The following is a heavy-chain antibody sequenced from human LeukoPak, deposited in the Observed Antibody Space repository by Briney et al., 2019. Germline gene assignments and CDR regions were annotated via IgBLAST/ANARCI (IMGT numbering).Heavy chain of an antibody. CDR1: GFTFSSYA. V-gene: IGHV3-23*01. Sequence: PGGSLRLSCAASGFTFSSYAMSWVRQAPGKGLEWVSAISGSGGSTYYADSVKGRFTISRDNSENTLYLQMNSLRAEDTAVYYCAKDTLLGVITTTTPDYWGQGTLVTVSS. CDR3: AKDTLLGVITTTTPDY. CDR2: ISGSGGST. D-gene: IGHD3-22*01. J-gene: IGHJ4*02.